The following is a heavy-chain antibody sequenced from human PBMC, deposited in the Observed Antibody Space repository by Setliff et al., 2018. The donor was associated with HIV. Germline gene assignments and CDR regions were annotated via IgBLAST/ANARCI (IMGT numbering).Heavy chain of an antibody. Sequence: ASVKVSCKASGYTFTSYDMYWVRQATGQGLEWMGWVNPNSGNTGYAQKFQGRVTMTRDTPISTAYLELSRLRSEDTAVYYCARGGVVLAAIPERWFDPWGQGTLVTVSS. J-gene: IGHJ5*02. V-gene: IGHV1-8*02. D-gene: IGHD2-15*01. CDR1: GYTFTSYD. CDR2: VNPNSGNT. CDR3: ARGGVVLAAIPERWFDP.